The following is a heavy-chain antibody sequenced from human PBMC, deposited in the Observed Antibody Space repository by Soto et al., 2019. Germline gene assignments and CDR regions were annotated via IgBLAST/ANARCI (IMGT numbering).Heavy chain of an antibody. CDR1: GYTFTSYS. J-gene: IGHJ4*02. CDR2: ISAYNGNT. CDR3: ARDRQVRYCSSTSCPNDY. V-gene: IGHV1-18*01. Sequence: QVQLVQSGAEVKKPGASVKVSCKASGYTFTSYSISWVRQAPGQGLEWMGWISAYNGNTNYAQKLQGRVTMTTDTSTSTAYMELRSLRSDDTAVYYCARDRQVRYCSSTSCPNDYWGQGTLVTVSS. D-gene: IGHD2-2*01.